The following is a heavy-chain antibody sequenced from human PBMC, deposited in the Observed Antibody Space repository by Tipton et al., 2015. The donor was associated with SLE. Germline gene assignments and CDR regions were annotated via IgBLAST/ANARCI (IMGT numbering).Heavy chain of an antibody. CDR3: ATVTSSSWFRAFDY. D-gene: IGHD6-13*01. J-gene: IGHJ4*02. CDR1: GGSISSHY. Sequence: TLSLTCTVSGGSISSHYWSWIRQPPGKGLEWIGYIYHSASTNYNPSLKSRVTISVDTSKNQLSLKLTSVTAADTAVYYCATVTSSSWFRAFDYWGQGTLVTVSS. CDR2: IYHSAST. V-gene: IGHV4-59*11.